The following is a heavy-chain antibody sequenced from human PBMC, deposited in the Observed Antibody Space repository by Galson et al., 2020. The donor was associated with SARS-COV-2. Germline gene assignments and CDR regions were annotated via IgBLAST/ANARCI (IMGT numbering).Heavy chain of an antibody. V-gene: IGHV3-23*01. Sequence: GGSRRLSCTASGFTFSNYAMAWVRQAPGKGLEWVSIISGIGGTAYYADSVKGRFTISRDNSKDTVYLHMNSLRVEDTAIYFCAKGARSLATTGRRFRDNYFGLWGQGSLVTVSS. CDR2: ISGIGGTA. D-gene: IGHD1-1*01. CDR3: AKGARSLATTGRRFRDNYFGL. J-gene: IGHJ5*02. CDR1: GFTFSNYA.